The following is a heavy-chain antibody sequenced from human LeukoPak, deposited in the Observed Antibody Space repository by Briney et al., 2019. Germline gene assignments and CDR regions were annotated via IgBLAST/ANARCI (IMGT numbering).Heavy chain of an antibody. D-gene: IGHD3-10*01. J-gene: IGHJ4*02. CDR3: ARDSPGGWFGEVGVDY. CDR1: GFTFSSYN. CDR2: ISSSSRTI. Sequence: GGSLRLSCAASGFTFSSYNKNWVRQAPGKGLEWVSYISSSSRTIYYADSVRGRFTISRDNAKNSLYLQMNSLRDEDTAVYYCARDSPGGWFGEVGVDYWGQGTLVTVSS. V-gene: IGHV3-48*02.